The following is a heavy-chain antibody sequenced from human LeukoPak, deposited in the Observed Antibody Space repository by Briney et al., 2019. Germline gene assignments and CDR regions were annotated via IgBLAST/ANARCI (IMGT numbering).Heavy chain of an antibody. CDR1: GGSVSSGNYY. CDR3: ARGGGDCYNFLVY. J-gene: IGHJ4*02. Sequence: PSETLSLTCTVSGGSVSSGNYYSSWIRQPPGKGLEWIGYIYYSGSTNYNPSLKSRVTISGDTSKNQFSLKLSSVTAADTAVYYCARGGGDCYNFLVYWGQGKLVTVSS. V-gene: IGHV4-61*01. D-gene: IGHD5-24*01. CDR2: IYYSGST.